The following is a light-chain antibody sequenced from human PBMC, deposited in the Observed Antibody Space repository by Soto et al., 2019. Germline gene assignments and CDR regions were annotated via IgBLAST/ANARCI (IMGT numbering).Light chain of an antibody. CDR1: QSVSSS. CDR2: DAS. V-gene: IGKV3-11*01. J-gene: IGKJ5*01. CDR3: QQRSQWPPMT. Sequence: EIVLTQSPGTLSLSPGERATLSYRASQSVSSSLAWYQQKPGQAPRLLIYDASSRATGVPARFSGSGSGTDFSLTISSLEPEDVAVYYCQQRSQWPPMTFGQGTRLEIK.